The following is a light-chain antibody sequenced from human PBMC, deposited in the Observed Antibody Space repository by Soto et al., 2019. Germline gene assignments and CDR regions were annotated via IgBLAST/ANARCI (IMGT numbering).Light chain of an antibody. CDR1: QSVTSSC. J-gene: IGKJ3*01. CDR2: TTS. Sequence: EIVLTQSPGTLSLSPGERATLSCTASQSVTSSCLAWYQRKPGQAPRLLIHTTSIRATDIPDRFSGSGSGTDFTLTISRLQPEDSAVYYCQQYGTSLFSFGPGTKVDIK. CDR3: QQYGTSLFS. V-gene: IGKV3-20*01.